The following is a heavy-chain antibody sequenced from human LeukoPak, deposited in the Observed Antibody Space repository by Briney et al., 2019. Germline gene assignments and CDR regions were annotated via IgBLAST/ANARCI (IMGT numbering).Heavy chain of an antibody. D-gene: IGHD3-10*01. CDR3: ARYNSLLRGVTTSDY. Sequence: ASVKVSCKASGYTFSNYGITWVRQAPGQGLEWMGTISGHDGDVNYAPKFQGRVTMTTDTSTTTAYMELRSLRFDDTAVYYCARYNSLLRGVTTSDYWGQGTLVTVSS. J-gene: IGHJ4*02. CDR2: ISGHDGDV. V-gene: IGHV1-18*01. CDR1: GYTFSNYG.